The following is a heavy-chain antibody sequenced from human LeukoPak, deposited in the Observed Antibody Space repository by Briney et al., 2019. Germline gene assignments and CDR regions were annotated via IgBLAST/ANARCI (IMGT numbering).Heavy chain of an antibody. CDR1: GGTFSSYA. CDR2: ITPIFGTA. V-gene: IGHV1-69*05. CDR3: ARDTARYYDFWRGPGGWFDP. D-gene: IGHD3-3*01. Sequence: SVKVSCKASGGTFSSYAFSWVRQAPGQGLEWMGRITPIFGTANYAQRFQGRVTFTTDESTSTAYMELSSLRSEDTAVYYCARDTARYYDFWRGPGGWFDPWGQGTLVTVS. J-gene: IGHJ5*02.